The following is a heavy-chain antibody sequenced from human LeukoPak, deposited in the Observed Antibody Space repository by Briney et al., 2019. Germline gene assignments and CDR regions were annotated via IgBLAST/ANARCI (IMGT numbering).Heavy chain of an antibody. CDR3: ATKTGVWFGDAFDI. J-gene: IGHJ3*02. CDR2: IYYSGST. V-gene: IGHV4-39*01. D-gene: IGHD7-27*01. CDR1: GGSISSSSYY. Sequence: SETLSLTCTVSGGSISSSSYYWGWIRQPPGKGLEWIGSIYYSGSTYYNPSLKSRVTISVDTSKNQFSLKLSFVTAADAAVYYCATKTGVWFGDAFDIWGQGTMVTVSS.